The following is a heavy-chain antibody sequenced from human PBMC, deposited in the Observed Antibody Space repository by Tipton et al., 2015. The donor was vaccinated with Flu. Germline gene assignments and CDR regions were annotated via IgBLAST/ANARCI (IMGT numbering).Heavy chain of an antibody. Sequence: VQLVQSGGGLIQSGGSLRLSCAASGFTVSTNYMSWVRQAPGKGLEWVSVIYSIGSTYYADSVKGRFTISRDNSKNTLYLQMNSLRVEDTAVYYCARDTSYCSGGSCDYWGQGTLVTVFS. V-gene: IGHV3-53*01. CDR1: GFTVSTNY. J-gene: IGHJ4*02. CDR2: IYSIGST. D-gene: IGHD2-15*01. CDR3: ARDTSYCSGGSCDY.